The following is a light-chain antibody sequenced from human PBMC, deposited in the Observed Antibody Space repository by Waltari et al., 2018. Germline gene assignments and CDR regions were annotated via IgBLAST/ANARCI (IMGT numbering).Light chain of an antibody. J-gene: IGLJ3*02. V-gene: IGLV1-44*01. CDR2: NDD. Sequence: QSVLTQPPSASGTPGPSVPISCSGPWITIGSRTVNWYLHLPGTAPKLLIYNDDERLSGVPDRFSASKSDTSASLGINGLQSEDEADYYCAAWDDRLGGVVFGGGTKLTVL. CDR1: WITIGSRT. CDR3: AAWDDRLGGVV.